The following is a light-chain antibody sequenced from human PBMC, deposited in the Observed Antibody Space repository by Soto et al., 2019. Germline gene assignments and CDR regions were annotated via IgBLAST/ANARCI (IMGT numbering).Light chain of an antibody. CDR1: SSDIGAGNN. J-gene: IGLJ1*01. Sequence: QAVVTQPPSVSGAPGQRVTISCTGSSSDIGAGNNVHWYQQLPRRAPKLLIYGNTNRPSGVPDRFSGSKSGTSASLAITGLQDEDEADYYCQSYENSLSAPDVFGTGTKLTVL. CDR3: QSYENSLSAPDV. CDR2: GNT. V-gene: IGLV1-40*01.